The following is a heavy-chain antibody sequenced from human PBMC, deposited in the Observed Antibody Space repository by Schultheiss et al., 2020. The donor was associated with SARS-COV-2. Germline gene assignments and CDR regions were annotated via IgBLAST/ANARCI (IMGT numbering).Heavy chain of an antibody. CDR2: IWYDGSNK. CDR1: GFTFSSYG. CDR3: ARDREQQLLGGHYYYGMDV. V-gene: IGHV3-33*01. D-gene: IGHD6-13*01. Sequence: GESLKISCAASGFTFSSYGMHWVRQAPGKGLEWVAVIWYDGSNKYYADSVRGRFTISRDNSKNTLYLQMNSLRPEDTAVYYCARDREQQLLGGHYYYGMDVWGQGTTVTVSS. J-gene: IGHJ6*02.